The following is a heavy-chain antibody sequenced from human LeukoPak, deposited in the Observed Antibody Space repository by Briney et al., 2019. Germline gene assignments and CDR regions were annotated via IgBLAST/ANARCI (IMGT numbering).Heavy chain of an antibody. CDR1: GYTFTGYY. Sequence: ASVKVSCKASGYTFTGYYMHWVRQAPGQRLEWMGWINPKSGDTKYAQKFQGRVTMTRDTSISTAYMELTSLRSDDTAVYYCASHLLSLQQLVLGDASDIWGPGDNGHRLF. CDR2: INPKSGDT. CDR3: ASHLLSLQQLVLGDASDI. V-gene: IGHV1-2*02. J-gene: IGHJ3*02. D-gene: IGHD1-1*01.